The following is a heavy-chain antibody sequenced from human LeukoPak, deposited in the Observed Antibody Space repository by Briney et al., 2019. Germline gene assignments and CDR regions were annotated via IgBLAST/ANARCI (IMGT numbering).Heavy chain of an antibody. CDR2: INPNSGGT. CDR1: GYTFTGYY. J-gene: IGHJ4*02. V-gene: IGHV1-2*02. Sequence: ASVKVSCKASGYTFTGYYMHWVRQAPGQRLEWMGWINPNSGGTNYAQKFQGRVTMTRDTSISTAYMELSRLRSDDTAVYYCARDLRVYCSSTSCYRLDYWGQGTLVTVSS. D-gene: IGHD2-2*02. CDR3: ARDLRVYCSSTSCYRLDY.